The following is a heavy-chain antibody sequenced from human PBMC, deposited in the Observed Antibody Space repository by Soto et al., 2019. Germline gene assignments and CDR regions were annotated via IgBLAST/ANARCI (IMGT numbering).Heavy chain of an antibody. Sequence: QVQLVQSGAEVKKPGASVKVSCKASGYTFTSYGISWVRQAPGQGLEWMGWISAYNGNTNYAQKLQGRVTMTTDTSTSTAYMELRRLRSDDTAVYYCAREDGWLAGGYYYYGMDVWGQGTTVTVYS. CDR1: GYTFTSYG. J-gene: IGHJ6*02. V-gene: IGHV1-18*04. CDR2: ISAYNGNT. D-gene: IGHD6-19*01. CDR3: AREDGWLAGGYYYYGMDV.